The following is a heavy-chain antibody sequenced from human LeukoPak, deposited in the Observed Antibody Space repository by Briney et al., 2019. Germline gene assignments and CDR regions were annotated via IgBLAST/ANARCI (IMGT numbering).Heavy chain of an antibody. CDR1: GYTFTGYY. CDR3: ARVLAYDSSGAPFDY. D-gene: IGHD3-22*01. Sequence: ASVKVSCKASGYTFTGYYMHWVRQAPGQGLEWMGWINPNSGGTNYAQKFQGRVTMTRDTSISTAYMELSRLRSDDTAVYYCARVLAYDSSGAPFDYWGQGTLVTVSS. CDR2: INPNSGGT. J-gene: IGHJ4*02. V-gene: IGHV1-2*02.